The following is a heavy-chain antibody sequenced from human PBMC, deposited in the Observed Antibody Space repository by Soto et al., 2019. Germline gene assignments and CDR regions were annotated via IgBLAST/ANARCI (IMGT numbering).Heavy chain of an antibody. D-gene: IGHD6-25*01. CDR1: GYTFTTYY. V-gene: IGHV1-8*01. CDR3: ARRKERSGLHYFDY. J-gene: IGHJ4*02. CDR2: MNPYSGNT. Sequence: ASVKVSCKASGYTFTTYYISWVRQATGQGLELMGWMNPYSGNTGYAQKFQGKVTVNRNTSMSTVYMELSGLRPYDTAVYYCARRKERSGLHYFDYWVQGSQVTSPQ.